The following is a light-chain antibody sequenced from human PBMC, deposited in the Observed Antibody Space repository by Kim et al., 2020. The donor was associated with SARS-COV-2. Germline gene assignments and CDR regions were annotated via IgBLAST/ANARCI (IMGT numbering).Light chain of an antibody. CDR2: RNY. CDR1: SSNIGPNY. Sequence: GKRVTVSCSGTSSNIGPNYVYWYQHFPGTAPKLLIFRNYQRPSGVPDRFSGSKSGTSASLAIIGLRSEDEADYHCAAWDDSLSGWVFGGGTKVTVL. V-gene: IGLV1-47*01. J-gene: IGLJ3*02. CDR3: AAWDDSLSGWV.